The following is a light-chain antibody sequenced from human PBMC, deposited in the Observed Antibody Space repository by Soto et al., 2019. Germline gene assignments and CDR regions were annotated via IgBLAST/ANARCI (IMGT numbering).Light chain of an antibody. Sequence: QSVLTQPPSVSAAPGQKVTISCSGSSSNIGNNYVSWYQQLPGTAPKLLIYDNNKQPSGIPDRFSGSKSGTSATLGITGLPTGDEADYYCGTWDSSLSVYVVFGGGTKVTVL. CDR2: DNN. V-gene: IGLV1-51*01. J-gene: IGLJ2*01. CDR1: SSNIGNNY. CDR3: GTWDSSLSVYVV.